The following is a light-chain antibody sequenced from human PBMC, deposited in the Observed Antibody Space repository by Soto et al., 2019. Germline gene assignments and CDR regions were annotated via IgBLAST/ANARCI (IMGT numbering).Light chain of an antibody. CDR3: TSSTSRGTYV. Sequence: QSALTQPASVSGSPGQSITISCTGTSSDVGAYNFVSWYRQHPGKAPKLIIYNVSDRPSGVSNRFSGSKSANTASLTISGLQAEDEAEYYCTSSTSRGTYVFGTGTKLTVL. CDR1: SSDVGAYNF. V-gene: IGLV2-14*03. J-gene: IGLJ1*01. CDR2: NVS.